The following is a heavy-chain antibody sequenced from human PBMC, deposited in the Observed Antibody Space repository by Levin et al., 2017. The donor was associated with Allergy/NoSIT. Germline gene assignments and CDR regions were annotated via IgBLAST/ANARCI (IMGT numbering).Heavy chain of an antibody. Sequence: SCSVSGGSTRLGGYYWGWIRQHPVKGLEWLGYIYYSGETFYNPSVESRLVISHDTSQHLFSLKLASLTAADTAVYYCVRAQTGYVSPFDFWGPGTLVTVSS. J-gene: IGHJ4*02. CDR2: IYYSGET. V-gene: IGHV4-31*03. CDR1: GGSTRLGGYY. D-gene: IGHD3-9*01. CDR3: VRAQTGYVSPFDF.